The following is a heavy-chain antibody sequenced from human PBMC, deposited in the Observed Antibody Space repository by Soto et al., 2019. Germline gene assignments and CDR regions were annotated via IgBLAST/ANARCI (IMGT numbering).Heavy chain of an antibody. Sequence: SGGSLRLSCAASGFTFSFYGMHWVRQAPGKGLEWLAVISYDERNKFYADSVTGRFTISRDNAKNSVSLQMNSLRAEDTAVYYCAREDSIIIPAVSDFWGQGTLVTVSS. CDR3: AREDSIIIPAVSDF. V-gene: IGHV3-33*08. J-gene: IGHJ4*02. D-gene: IGHD2-2*01. CDR2: ISYDERNK. CDR1: GFTFSFYG.